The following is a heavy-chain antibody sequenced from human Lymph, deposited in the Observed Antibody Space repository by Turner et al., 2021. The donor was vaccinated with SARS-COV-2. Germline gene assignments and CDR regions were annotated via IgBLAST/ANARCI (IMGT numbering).Heavy chain of an antibody. J-gene: IGHJ4*02. CDR2: FDPEDGET. D-gene: IGHD1-1*01. Sequence: QVQLVQSGAEVKKPGASVKVSCKVSGYTLTELSIHWVRQAPGKGLEWMGGFDPEDGETFYAQKFQGRVTMTEDTSTDTAYMELSSLRSEDTAVYYCATLKSNWKILTGRYYFDFWGQGTLVTVSS. CDR3: ATLKSNWKILTGRYYFDF. V-gene: IGHV1-24*01. CDR1: GYTLTELS.